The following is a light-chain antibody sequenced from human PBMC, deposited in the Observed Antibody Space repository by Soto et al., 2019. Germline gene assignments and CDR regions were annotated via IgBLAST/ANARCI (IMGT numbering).Light chain of an antibody. CDR2: AAT. CDR1: QSISNY. J-gene: IGKJ5*01. Sequence: DLQMTPSPSSLSASVGDRVTLTCRASQSISNYLNWYQKKAGMAPKILIYAATTLQRGVPSRFSGSGSGTDFNLTITSLQPEDFAIYLCQQSYNITPTFGQGTRLEIK. V-gene: IGKV1-39*01. CDR3: QQSYNITPT.